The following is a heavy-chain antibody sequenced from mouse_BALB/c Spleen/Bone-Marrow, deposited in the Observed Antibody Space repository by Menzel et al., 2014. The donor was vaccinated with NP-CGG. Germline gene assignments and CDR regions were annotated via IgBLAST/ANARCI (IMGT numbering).Heavy chain of an antibody. CDR1: GYTFTSYW. CDR3: ARSHGYYPYWYFDV. CDR2: IDPSDSET. V-gene: IGHV1-69*02. D-gene: IGHD2-3*01. Sequence: QVQLQQSGAELVKPGAPVKLSCKASGYTFTSYWMNWVKQRPGRGLEWIGRIDPSDSETHYNQKFKDKATLTVDKSSSTAYIQLSSLTSEGSAVYYCARSHGYYPYWYFDVWGAGTTVTVAS. J-gene: IGHJ1*01.